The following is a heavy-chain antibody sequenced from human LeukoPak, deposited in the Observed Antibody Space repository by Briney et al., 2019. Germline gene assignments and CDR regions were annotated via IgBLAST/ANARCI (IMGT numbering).Heavy chain of an antibody. Sequence: GGSLRLSYAASGFSFSTYWMHWVRQAPGKGLEWVANINQDGSEKYYVDSVRGRFTISRDNGKNSLYLQMNSLRAEDTAVYYCTGRYFEYWGQGTLVTVST. D-gene: IGHD3-10*01. CDR3: TGRYFEY. CDR1: GFSFSTYW. J-gene: IGHJ4*02. V-gene: IGHV3-7*03. CDR2: INQDGSEK.